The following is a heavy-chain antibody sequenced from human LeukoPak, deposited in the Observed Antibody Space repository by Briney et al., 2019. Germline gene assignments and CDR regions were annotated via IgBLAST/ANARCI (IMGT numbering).Heavy chain of an antibody. Sequence: GASVKVSCKASGYTFIHHYIHWLQQAPGKGLEWMGRVDPEDGETILVERFKGRLTMTADTSTDTAYMELSSLRSQDTAVYYCATSGEGLGFWGQGTLVTVSS. CDR1: GYTFIHHY. J-gene: IGHJ4*02. V-gene: IGHV1-69-2*01. D-gene: IGHD3/OR15-3a*01. CDR3: ATSGEGLGF. CDR2: VDPEDGET.